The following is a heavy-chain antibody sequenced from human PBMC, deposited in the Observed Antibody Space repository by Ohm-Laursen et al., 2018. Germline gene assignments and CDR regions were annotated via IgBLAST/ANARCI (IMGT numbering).Heavy chain of an antibody. D-gene: IGHD1-1*01. CDR3: GRWNDY. CDR2: ISASTTTI. Sequence: SLRLSCAASRFTFSDFYMSWVRQAPGKGLEWVSYISASTTTIYYADPVKGRFTISRDNSKNSLFLQMDSLRAEDTAVYYCGRWNDYWGQGTLVTVSS. J-gene: IGHJ4*02. V-gene: IGHV3-11*01. CDR1: RFTFSDFY.